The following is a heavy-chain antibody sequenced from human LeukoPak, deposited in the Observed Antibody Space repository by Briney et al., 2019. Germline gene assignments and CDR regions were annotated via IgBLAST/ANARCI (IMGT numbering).Heavy chain of an antibody. CDR1: GGSISSHY. J-gene: IGHJ5*02. CDR3: ARDARGYDSSGYYSNWFDP. Sequence: KPSETLSLTCTVSGGSISSHYWSWIRQPPGKGLEWIGYIYYSGSTNYNPSLKSRVTTSIDTSKNQFSLKLSSVTAADTAVYYCARDARGYDSSGYYSNWFDPWGQGTLVTVSS. D-gene: IGHD3-22*01. CDR2: IYYSGST. V-gene: IGHV4-59*11.